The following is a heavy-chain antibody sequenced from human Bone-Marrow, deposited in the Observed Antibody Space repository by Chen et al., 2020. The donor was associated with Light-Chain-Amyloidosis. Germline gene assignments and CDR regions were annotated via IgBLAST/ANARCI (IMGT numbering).Heavy chain of an antibody. CDR1: RGTFSNYA. CDR3: ARHHVGDGYNYCLDY. J-gene: IGHJ4*01. Sequence: QVQLVQSGAEVKKPGSSVKVSCKPSRGTFSNYAISWVRQAPGQGLEWMGGIIPIFGTPNYTQKFQDRVTITADEYTSAAYMELRSLRSEDTAIDYCARHHVGDGYNYCLDYWGQGTLVTVSS. D-gene: IGHD5-12*01. V-gene: IGHV1-69*01. CDR2: IIPIFGTP.